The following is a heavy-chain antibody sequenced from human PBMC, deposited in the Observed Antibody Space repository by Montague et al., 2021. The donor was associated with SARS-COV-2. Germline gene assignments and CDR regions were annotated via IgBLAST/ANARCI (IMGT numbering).Heavy chain of an antibody. CDR2: IWYDGSNK. J-gene: IGHJ6*02. CDR1: GFTFSSYG. V-gene: IGHV3-33*06. D-gene: IGHD3-9*01. CDR3: AKEDILTGYYGRDITYYYYGMDV. Sequence: SLRLSCAASGFTFSSYGMHWVRQAPGKGLEWVAVIWYDGSNKYYXXSLKGRFTISRDNSKNTLYLQMNSLRAEDTAVYYCAKEDILTGYYGRDITYYYYGMDVWGQGTTVTVSS.